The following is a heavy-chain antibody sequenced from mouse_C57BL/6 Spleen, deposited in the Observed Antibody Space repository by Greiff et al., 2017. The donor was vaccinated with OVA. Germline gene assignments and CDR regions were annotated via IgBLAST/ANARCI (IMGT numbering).Heavy chain of an antibody. CDR3: ARDYQRAFAY. V-gene: IGHV1-69*01. CDR1: GYTFTSYW. Sequence: QVQLQQPGAELVMPGASVKLSCKASGYTFTSYWMHWVKQRPGQGLEWIGEFDPSDSFTKYNQKFKGKSTLTVDKSANTAYMQLSILTSADSAVYYCARDYQRAFAYWGQGTLVTVSA. J-gene: IGHJ3*01. CDR2: FDPSDSFT. D-gene: IGHD1-1*02.